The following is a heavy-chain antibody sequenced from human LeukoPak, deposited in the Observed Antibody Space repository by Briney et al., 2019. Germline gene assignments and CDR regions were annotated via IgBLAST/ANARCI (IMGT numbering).Heavy chain of an antibody. D-gene: IGHD3-22*01. Sequence: GGSLRLSCAASGSSFRTYAMTWVRQAPGKGLEWVSSISGSGATTYNADPLKGRFTISRDNSENTLYLQMNSLRAEDTAVYYCVKESTSSGYYYAPDYWGQGTLVTVS. J-gene: IGHJ4*02. CDR2: ISGSGATT. CDR1: GSSFRTYA. V-gene: IGHV3-23*01. CDR3: VKESTSSGYYYAPDY.